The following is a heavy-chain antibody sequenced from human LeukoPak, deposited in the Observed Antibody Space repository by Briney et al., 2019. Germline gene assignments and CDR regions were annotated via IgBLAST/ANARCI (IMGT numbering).Heavy chain of an antibody. Sequence: TGGSLRLSCAASGFKFSDYGMAWVRQTPGKGLQWVAAVSGSGDTTYYADSVRGRFTISRDNSKNTLFLQMNSLRAEDTAVYYCARGYSHNSGGWLDPWGQGTLVTVSS. CDR2: VSGSGDTT. J-gene: IGHJ5*02. D-gene: IGHD5-12*01. CDR1: GFKFSDYG. CDR3: ARGYSHNSGGWLDP. V-gene: IGHV3-23*01.